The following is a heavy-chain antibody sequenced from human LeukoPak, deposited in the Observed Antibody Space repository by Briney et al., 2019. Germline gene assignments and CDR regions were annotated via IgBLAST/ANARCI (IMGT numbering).Heavy chain of an antibody. CDR2: INSVNNNT. CDR1: GYTFTSYA. D-gene: IGHD5-12*01. Sequence: ASVKVSCKASGYTFTSYAMHWVRQAPGQRLEWMGWINSVNNNTKYSQKFQGRVTITKDTSASTAYMELSSLRSEDTAVYYCARESWLRSSDYWGQGTLVTVSS. J-gene: IGHJ4*02. V-gene: IGHV1-3*01. CDR3: ARESWLRSSDY.